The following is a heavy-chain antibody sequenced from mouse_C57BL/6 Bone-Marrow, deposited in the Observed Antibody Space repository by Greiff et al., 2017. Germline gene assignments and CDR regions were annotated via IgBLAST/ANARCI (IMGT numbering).Heavy chain of an antibody. CDR1: GFNIKDDY. Sequence: VQLQQSGAELVRPGASVKLSCTASGFNIKDDYMHWVKQRPEQGLEWIGWIDPENGDTEYASKFQGKATITADTSSNTAYLQLSSLTSEDTAVYDCTTCHYYGSSYVGWYFDVWGTGTTVTVSS. V-gene: IGHV14-4*01. CDR3: TTCHYYGSSYVGWYFDV. CDR2: IDPENGDT. J-gene: IGHJ1*03. D-gene: IGHD1-1*01.